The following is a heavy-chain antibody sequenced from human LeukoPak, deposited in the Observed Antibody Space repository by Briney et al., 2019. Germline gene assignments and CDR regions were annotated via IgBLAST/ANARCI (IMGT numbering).Heavy chain of an antibody. CDR1: GYTLTEFS. D-gene: IGHD3-3*01. CDR3: ATHLPIFGVVIIGAFDI. Sequence: ASVKVSCKVSGYTLTEFSMHWVRQAAGKGLEWMGGFDPEDGETIYAQKFQGRVTMTEDTSTDTAYMELSSLRSEGTAVYYCATHLPIFGVVIIGAFDIWGQGTMVTVSS. CDR2: FDPEDGET. J-gene: IGHJ3*02. V-gene: IGHV1-24*01.